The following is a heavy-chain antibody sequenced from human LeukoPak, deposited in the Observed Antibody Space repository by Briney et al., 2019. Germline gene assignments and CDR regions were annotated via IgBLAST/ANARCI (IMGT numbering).Heavy chain of an antibody. Sequence: RASVKVSCKASGYTFTGCYMHWPRQRPPPRLVLMRWINPNSGGTNYAQKFQGRVTMTRDTSISTAYMELSRLRSDDTAVYYCARRPDADTAMVFDYWGQGTLVTVSS. V-gene: IGHV1-2*02. CDR2: INPNSGGT. D-gene: IGHD5-18*01. CDR1: GYTFTGCY. J-gene: IGHJ4*02. CDR3: ARRPDADTAMVFDY.